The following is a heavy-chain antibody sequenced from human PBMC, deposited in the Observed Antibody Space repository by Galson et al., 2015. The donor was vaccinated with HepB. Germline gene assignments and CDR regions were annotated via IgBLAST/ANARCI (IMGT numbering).Heavy chain of an antibody. J-gene: IGHJ4*02. D-gene: IGHD6-13*01. CDR2: ISWDGGST. CDR3: AKTKISRYSSSWYSPGGPYFDY. Sequence: SLRLSCAASGFTFDDYNMHWVRQAPGKGLEWVSLISWDGGSTYYADSVKGRFTISRDNSKNSLYLQMNSLRTEDTALYYCAKTKISRYSSSWYSPGGPYFDYWGQGTLVTVSS. CDR1: GFTFDDYN. V-gene: IGHV3-43*01.